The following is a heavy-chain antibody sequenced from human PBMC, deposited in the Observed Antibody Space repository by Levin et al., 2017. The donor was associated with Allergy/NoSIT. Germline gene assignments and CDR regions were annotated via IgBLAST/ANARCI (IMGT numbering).Heavy chain of an antibody. CDR1: GGSFSGYY. D-gene: IGHD2-8*02. V-gene: IGHV4-34*01. Sequence: PSETLSLTCAVYGGSFSGYYWSWIRQPPGKGLEWIGEINHSGSTNYNPSLKSRVTISVDTSKNQFSLKLSSVTAADTAVYYCARALTGTEYYYGMDVWGQGTTVTVSS. CDR3: ARALTGTEYYYGMDV. J-gene: IGHJ6*02. CDR2: INHSGST.